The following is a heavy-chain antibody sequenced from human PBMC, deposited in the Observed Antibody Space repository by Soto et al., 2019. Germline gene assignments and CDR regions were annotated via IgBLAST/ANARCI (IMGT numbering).Heavy chain of an antibody. D-gene: IGHD3-16*01. CDR2: MSDDGSKK. CDR1: GFSFSKYG. V-gene: IGHV3-30*18. Sequence: QVQLVESGGGVVQPGRSLILSCAASGFSFSKYGMHWVRQAPGKGLEWVAEMSDDGSKKYYGDSVKGRYTISRDNSKNKLYLLMDSLRPEDTAMYYCAKELRETGGYYFDCWGQGTLVTVSS. CDR3: AKELRETGGYYFDC. J-gene: IGHJ4*02.